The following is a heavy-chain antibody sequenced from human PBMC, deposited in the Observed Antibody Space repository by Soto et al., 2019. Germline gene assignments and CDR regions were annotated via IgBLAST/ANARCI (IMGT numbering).Heavy chain of an antibody. CDR3: ASRNYDFWSGLYYYYYGMDV. J-gene: IGHJ6*02. CDR2: IYHSGST. CDR1: GGSISSSNW. Sequence: PSETLSLTCAVSGGSISSSNWWSWVRQPPGKGLEWIGEIYHSGSTNYNPSLKSRVTISVDKSKNQFSRKLSSVTAADTAVYYCASRNYDFWSGLYYYYYGMDVWGQGTTVTVSS. D-gene: IGHD3-3*01. V-gene: IGHV4-4*02.